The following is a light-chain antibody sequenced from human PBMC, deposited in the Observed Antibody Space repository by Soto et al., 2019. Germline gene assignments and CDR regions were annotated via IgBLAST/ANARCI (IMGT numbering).Light chain of an antibody. V-gene: IGKV1-16*02. CDR2: HAS. CDR1: QDISNH. CDR3: QQHNSYPVC. J-gene: IGKJ4*01. Sequence: DIQMTQSPSSLSACVGDRVTSTCRASQDISNHLAWFQQKPGQAPKSLISHASSLQSGVPTKFSDSGSGTDFTLTISRAQPEEFGANYCQQHNSYPVCFGGGTKGEIK.